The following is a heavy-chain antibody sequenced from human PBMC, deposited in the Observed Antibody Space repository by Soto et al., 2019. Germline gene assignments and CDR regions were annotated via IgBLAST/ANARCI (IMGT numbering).Heavy chain of an antibody. CDR1: GFTFSSYG. CDR3: AKIYGEDDY. V-gene: IGHV3-30*18. Sequence: QVQLVESGGGVVQPGRSLRLSCAASGFTFSSYGMHWVRQASGKGLEWVAVISYDGSNKYYADSVKGRFTISRDNSKNTLYLQMNSLRAEDTAVYYCAKIYGEDDYWGQGTLVTVSS. CDR2: ISYDGSNK. J-gene: IGHJ4*02. D-gene: IGHD4-17*01.